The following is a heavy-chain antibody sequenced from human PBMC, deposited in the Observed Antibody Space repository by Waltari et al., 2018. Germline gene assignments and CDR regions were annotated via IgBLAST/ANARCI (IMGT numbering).Heavy chain of an antibody. CDR3: ARDRGGGLYLDS. CDR2: VTRGGGA. CDR1: GDSMISNYF. D-gene: IGHD2-15*01. Sequence: QLQLQESGPGLVKPSGTLSLTCVVSGDSMISNYFWGWVRQAPEKGLVWRGQVTRGGGANYSPSCASRVIMSLDTSINHFSLNMHSATAADTAVYYCARDRGGGLYLDSWGRGILVSVSP. V-gene: IGHV4-4*02. J-gene: IGHJ4*02.